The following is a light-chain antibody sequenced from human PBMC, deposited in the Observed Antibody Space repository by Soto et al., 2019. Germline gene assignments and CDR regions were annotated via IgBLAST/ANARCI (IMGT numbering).Light chain of an antibody. CDR3: QQYGSSPFT. CDR2: GES. V-gene: IGKV3-20*01. CDR1: QSVRSAY. J-gene: IGKJ3*01. Sequence: EIVFQQSPGTLSLSPGERATLSCRASQSVRSAYLGWYQHKPGQAPRLRSDGESSRATSIPDMCSGRGAGTDFTLTISRLEPEDLAVYYCQQYGSSPFTVGPGTKVDNK.